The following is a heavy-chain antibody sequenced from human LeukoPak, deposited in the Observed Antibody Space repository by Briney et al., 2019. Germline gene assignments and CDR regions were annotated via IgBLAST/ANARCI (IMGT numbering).Heavy chain of an antibody. Sequence: SETLSLTCTVSGGSISSSSYYWGWIRQLPGKGLEWIGSIYYSGSTYYNPSLKSRVTISVDTSKNQFSLKLSSVTAADTAVYYCARLETTVTPSFDYWGQGTLVTVSS. J-gene: IGHJ4*02. CDR3: ARLETTVTPSFDY. V-gene: IGHV4-39*01. CDR1: GGSISSSSYY. CDR2: IYYSGST. D-gene: IGHD4-11*01.